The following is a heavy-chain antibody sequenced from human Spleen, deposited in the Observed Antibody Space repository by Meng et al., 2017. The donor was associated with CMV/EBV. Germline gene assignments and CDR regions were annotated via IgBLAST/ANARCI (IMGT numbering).Heavy chain of an antibody. CDR1: GFTFSSYW. D-gene: IGHD6-13*01. J-gene: IGHJ6*02. V-gene: IGHV3-21*01. CDR2: ISSSSNYI. Sequence: GESLKISCAASGFTFSSYWMSWVRQAPGKGLEWVSSISSSSNYINYADSVKGRFTISRDNARNSVYLQMNSLRAGDTAVYYCAREGQQLIYYYGMDVWGQGTTVTVSS. CDR3: AREGQQLIYYYGMDV.